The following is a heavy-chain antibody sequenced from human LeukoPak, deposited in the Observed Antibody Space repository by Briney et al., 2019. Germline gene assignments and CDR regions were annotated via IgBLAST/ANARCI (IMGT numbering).Heavy chain of an antibody. Sequence: GESLKISCKGSGYSLTSYRIGWVRQMPGKGLEGMGIIYPGDSDTRYSPSFQGQATVSADKSISTAYLQWSSLKASDTAMYYCARHNRYCSSTSCYNYYYYYYYMDVWGKGTTVTVSS. J-gene: IGHJ6*03. CDR1: GYSLTSYR. V-gene: IGHV5-51*01. CDR3: ARHNRYCSSTSCYNYYYYYYYMDV. D-gene: IGHD2-2*02. CDR2: IYPGDSDT.